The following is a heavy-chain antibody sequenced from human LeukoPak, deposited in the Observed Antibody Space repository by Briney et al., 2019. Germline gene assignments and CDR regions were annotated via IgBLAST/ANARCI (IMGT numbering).Heavy chain of an antibody. CDR3: ARDRGGSYSAIDY. Sequence: PGGSLRLSCAASGFAFSDYYMSWIRQAPGKGLEWVSYISSSGSTIDYADSVKGRFTISRDNAKNSLYLQMNSLRAEDTAVYYCARDRGGSYSAIDYWGQGTLVTVSS. CDR2: ISSSGSTI. CDR1: GFAFSDYY. V-gene: IGHV3-11*04. D-gene: IGHD1-26*01. J-gene: IGHJ4*02.